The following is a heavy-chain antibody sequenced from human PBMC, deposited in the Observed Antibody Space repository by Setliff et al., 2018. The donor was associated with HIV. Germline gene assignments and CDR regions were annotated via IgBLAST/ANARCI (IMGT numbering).Heavy chain of an antibody. D-gene: IGHD3-3*01. CDR2: IYHSGST. Sequence: SETLSLTCAVSGYSISSGYYWGWIRQPPGRGLEWIGNIYHSGSTYYNPSLKSRVTISVDTSKNQFSLKLSSVTAADTAVYYCARTPYDFWSGHIDYWGQGTLVTVTS. CDR3: ARTPYDFWSGHIDY. CDR1: GYSISSGYY. V-gene: IGHV4-38-2*01. J-gene: IGHJ4*02.